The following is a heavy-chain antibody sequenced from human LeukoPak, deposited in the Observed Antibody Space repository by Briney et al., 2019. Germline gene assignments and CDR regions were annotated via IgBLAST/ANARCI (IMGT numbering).Heavy chain of an antibody. Sequence: GGSLTLSCAASGITFSNSTMNWVRQAPGKGLEWVSYISVSSSTISYADSVKGRFTVSRDNAGNSLYLQMNNLRDDDTAVYFCARVQTDSRGWYHFDYWGQGTLVTVSS. D-gene: IGHD6-19*01. CDR2: ISVSSSTI. J-gene: IGHJ4*02. V-gene: IGHV3-48*02. CDR1: GITFSNST. CDR3: ARVQTDSRGWYHFDY.